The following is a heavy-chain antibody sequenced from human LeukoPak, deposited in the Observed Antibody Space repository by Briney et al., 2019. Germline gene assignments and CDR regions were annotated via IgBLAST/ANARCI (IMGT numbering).Heavy chain of an antibody. CDR3: ARVEDWSFDY. CDR2: IYYSGST. V-gene: IGHV4-59*01. J-gene: IGHJ4*02. D-gene: IGHD3/OR15-3a*01. CDR1: GGSIGSSY. Sequence: SETLSLTCAVSGGSIGSSYWSWLRQPPGKGLEWIGYIYYSGSTNYNPSLKSRVTISVDTSKNQFSLKLSSVTAADTAVYYCARVEDWSFDYWGQGTLVTVSS.